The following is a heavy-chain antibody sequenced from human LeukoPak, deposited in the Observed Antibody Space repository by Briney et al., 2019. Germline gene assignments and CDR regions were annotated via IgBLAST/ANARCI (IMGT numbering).Heavy chain of an antibody. CDR3: ARDGSYCISTSCTNEYFQH. J-gene: IGHJ1*01. CDR1: GFTFSSYW. Sequence: GGSLSFSCAASGFTFSSYWMHGVRKARGKGLVWVSLINSDGSSKCSAASVKGRFTISRDNANNTLYLQMNSLRVDDTAVYYCARDGSYCISTSCTNEYFQHLVQGTLVSVSS. V-gene: IGHV3-74*01. D-gene: IGHD2-2*01. CDR2: INSDGSSK.